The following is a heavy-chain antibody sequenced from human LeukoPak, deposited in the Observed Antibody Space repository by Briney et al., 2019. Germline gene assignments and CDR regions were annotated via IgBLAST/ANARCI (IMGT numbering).Heavy chain of an antibody. CDR2: IYYSGTT. Sequence: PSETLSLTCNVCGGSLNRGDSFWRWIRQPPGKGLEWIGCIYYSGTTYYNPSLKSRVAMSVDTSKNQFSLKLSSVAAADTAVYYCARAPPPHMVTEWSQGTLVTVSS. CDR3: ARAPPPHMVTE. J-gene: IGHJ4*02. CDR1: GGSLNRGDSF. D-gene: IGHD2-21*02. V-gene: IGHV4-30-4*01.